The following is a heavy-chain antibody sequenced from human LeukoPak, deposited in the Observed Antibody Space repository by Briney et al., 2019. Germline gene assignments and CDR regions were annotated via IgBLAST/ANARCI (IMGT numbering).Heavy chain of an antibody. CDR1: GFTFSSYA. D-gene: IGHD5-24*01. CDR2: ISGSGGST. CDR3: ARDQGGYNYY. J-gene: IGHJ4*02. Sequence: GGSLRLSCAASGFTFSSYAMSWVRQAPGKGLEWVSAISGSGGSTYYADSVKGRFTISRDNAKNSLYLQMNSLRAEDTAVYYCARDQGGYNYYWGQGTLVTVSS. V-gene: IGHV3-23*01.